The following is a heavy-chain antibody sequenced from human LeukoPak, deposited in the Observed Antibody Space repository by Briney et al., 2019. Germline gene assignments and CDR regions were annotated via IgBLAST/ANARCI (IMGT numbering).Heavy chain of an antibody. CDR2: ISGSGGST. V-gene: IGHV3-23*01. D-gene: IGHD5-18*01. J-gene: IGHJ1*01. CDR3: AKDTGYLYFQH. Sequence: GGSLRLSCAASGFTFSSYAMSWVRQAPGKGLEWVSAISGSGGSTYYADSVKGRFTISRDNSKNTLYLQMNSLRAEDAAVYYCAKDTGYLYFQHWGQGTLVTVSS. CDR1: GFTFSSYA.